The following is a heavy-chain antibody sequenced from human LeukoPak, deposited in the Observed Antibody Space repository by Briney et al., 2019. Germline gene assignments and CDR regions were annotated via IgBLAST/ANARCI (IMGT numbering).Heavy chain of an antibody. J-gene: IGHJ6*02. CDR1: GFTFSSYW. D-gene: IGHD6-13*01. CDR3: ARVGIAAAGTPAGGMDV. Sequence: GGSLRLSCAASGFTFSSYWMSWVRQAPGKGLEWVANIKQDGSEKYYVDSVKGRFTISRDNAKNSPYLQMNSLRAEDTAVYYCARVGIAAAGTPAGGMDVWGQGTTVTVSS. CDR2: IKQDGSEK. V-gene: IGHV3-7*01.